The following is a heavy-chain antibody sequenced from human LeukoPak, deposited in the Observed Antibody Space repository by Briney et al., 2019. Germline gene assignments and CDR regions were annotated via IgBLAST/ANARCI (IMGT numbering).Heavy chain of an antibody. Sequence: PGGSLRLSCAASGFTFSSYAMHWVRQAPGKGLEWVAVISYDGSNKYYADSVKGRFTISRDNSKNTLYLQMNSLRAEDTAVYYCARDGVAAAGSYYYYYYYMDVWGKGTTVTVSS. CDR2: ISYDGSNK. CDR1: GFTFSSYA. J-gene: IGHJ6*03. D-gene: IGHD6-13*01. V-gene: IGHV3-30*04. CDR3: ARDGVAAAGSYYYYYYYMDV.